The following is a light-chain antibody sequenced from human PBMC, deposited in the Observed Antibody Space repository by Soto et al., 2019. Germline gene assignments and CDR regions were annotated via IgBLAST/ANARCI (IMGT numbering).Light chain of an antibody. Sequence: QSALTQPASVSGSPGQSITISCSGTTSDVGGYNLVSWYQQHTAKAPKLLIYEGTQRPSGVSSRFSGSKSGNTASLTISGLQAEDETDYYCSSYTSTNHVVFGGGTKVTVL. V-gene: IGLV2-14*02. J-gene: IGLJ2*01. CDR2: EGT. CDR1: TSDVGGYNL. CDR3: SSYTSTNHVV.